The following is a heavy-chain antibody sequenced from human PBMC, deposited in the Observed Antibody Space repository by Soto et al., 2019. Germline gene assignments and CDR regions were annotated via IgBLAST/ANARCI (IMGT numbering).Heavy chain of an antibody. Sequence: SETLSLTCAVSGGSISSGGYSWSWIRQPPGKGLEWIGYIYHSGSTYYNPSLKSRVAISVDRSKNQFSLKLSSVTAADTAVYYCAAGGGLPRYYWGQGTLVTVSS. V-gene: IGHV4-30-2*01. CDR3: AAGGGLPRYY. CDR2: IYHSGST. J-gene: IGHJ4*02. D-gene: IGHD5-12*01. CDR1: GGSISSGGYS.